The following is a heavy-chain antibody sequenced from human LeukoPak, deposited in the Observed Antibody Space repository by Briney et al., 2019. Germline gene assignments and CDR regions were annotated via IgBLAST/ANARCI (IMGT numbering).Heavy chain of an antibody. CDR3: ARHHNGGTHYFDY. V-gene: IGHV4-59*08. Sequence: SETLSLTCTVSGGSVNGYYWSWVRRPPGKGLEWVAYIYYTGSSNSNPSLKSRVTISVDTSKHQFSLKLNSVTAADTAVYYCARHHNGGTHYFDYWGQGTLVTVSS. D-gene: IGHD4-23*01. J-gene: IGHJ4*02. CDR1: GGSVNGYY. CDR2: IYYTGSS.